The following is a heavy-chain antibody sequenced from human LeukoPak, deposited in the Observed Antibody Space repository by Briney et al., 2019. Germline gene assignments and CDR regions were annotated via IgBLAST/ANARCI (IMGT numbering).Heavy chain of an antibody. CDR1: GGTFSSYA. Sequence: ASVKVSCKASGGTFSSYAISWVRQAPGQGLEWMGRIIPILGIANYAQKFQGRVTITADKSTSTAYMELGSLRSEDTAVYYCAREVCSGGSCYRPFDYWGQGTLVTVSS. V-gene: IGHV1-69*04. D-gene: IGHD2-15*01. CDR2: IIPILGIA. CDR3: AREVCSGGSCYRPFDY. J-gene: IGHJ4*02.